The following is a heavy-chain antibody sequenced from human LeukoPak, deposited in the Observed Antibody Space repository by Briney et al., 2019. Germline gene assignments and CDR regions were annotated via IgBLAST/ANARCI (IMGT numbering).Heavy chain of an antibody. CDR2: IYHTGSI. Sequence: PSETLSLTCIVSGGSMKSYYWNWIRQTPGKGLEWIGYIYHTGSIKYNPSLESRVSISMDTSKNQISLTLKSLTAADTAVYYCARDRSEWSAEDNWFDHWGRGTLVTVSS. V-gene: IGHV4-59*01. J-gene: IGHJ5*02. D-gene: IGHD3-3*01. CDR1: GGSMKSYY. CDR3: ARDRSEWSAEDNWFDH.